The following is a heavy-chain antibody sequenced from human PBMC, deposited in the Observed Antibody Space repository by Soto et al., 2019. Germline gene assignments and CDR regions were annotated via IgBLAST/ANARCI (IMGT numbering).Heavy chain of an antibody. Sequence: QVQLVQSGAEVKKPGASVKVSCKASGYTFTSYGISWVRQAPGQGLEWMGWISAYNGNTNYAQKLQGRVTMTTDTSTSTAHMELRRLRSDDTAVYYCVVAAQPDDLDYGGQGTLVTVSS. V-gene: IGHV1-18*01. CDR1: GYTFTSYG. CDR2: ISAYNGNT. J-gene: IGHJ4*02. CDR3: VVAAQPDDLDY. D-gene: IGHD2-15*01.